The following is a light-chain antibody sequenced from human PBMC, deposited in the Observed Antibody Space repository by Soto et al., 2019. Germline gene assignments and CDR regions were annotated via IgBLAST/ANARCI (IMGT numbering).Light chain of an antibody. Sequence: PRDRATLSCRASQSVSSYLTWCQPTPGQAPRLILYDASNRATGIPARFSGSGSGTDFTLTISSLEPEDFAVYYGQQRSNWPTIAFGQRTRRGIK. CDR2: DAS. J-gene: IGKJ5*01. CDR3: QQRSNWPTIA. V-gene: IGKV3-11*01. CDR1: QSVSSY.